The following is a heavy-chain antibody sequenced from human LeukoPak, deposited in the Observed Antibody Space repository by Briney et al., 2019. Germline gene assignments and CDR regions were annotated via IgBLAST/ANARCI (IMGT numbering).Heavy chain of an antibody. V-gene: IGHV1-2*02. CDR3: AVANSVAVAGGALSY. J-gene: IGHJ4*02. CDR1: GYTFTGYY. Sequence: ASVKVSCKASGYTFTGYYMHWVRPAPGQGLEWMGWINPNSGGTNYAQKFQGRVTMTRDTSISTAYMELSRLRSDDTAVYYCAVANSVAVAGGALSYWGQGTLVTVSS. D-gene: IGHD6-19*01. CDR2: INPNSGGT.